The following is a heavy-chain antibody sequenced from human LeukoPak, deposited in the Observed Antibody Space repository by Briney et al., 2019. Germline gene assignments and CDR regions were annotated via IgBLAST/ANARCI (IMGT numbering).Heavy chain of an antibody. D-gene: IGHD4-17*01. CDR1: GGSISSSSYY. CDR2: IYYSGST. V-gene: IGHV4-39*01. CDR3: ARHQGSTVTTAVDY. Sequence: PSETLSLTCAVYGGSISSSSYYWRWIRQPPGRGLGWIGSIYYSGSTYYNPSLKSRVTISVDTSKNQFSLKLSSVTAADTAVYYCARHQGSTVTTAVDYWGQGTLVTVSS. J-gene: IGHJ4*02.